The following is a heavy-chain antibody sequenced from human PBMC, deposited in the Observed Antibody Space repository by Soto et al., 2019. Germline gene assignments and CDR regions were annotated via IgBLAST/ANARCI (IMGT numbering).Heavy chain of an antibody. CDR1: GFTFRSYA. Sequence: GGSLRLSCAASGFTFRSYAMSWVRQAPGKGLEWVSAISGSGGSTYYADSVKGRFTISRDNSKNTLYLQMNSLRAEDTAVYYCAKGPRRERQDYYGMDVWGQGTTVTVSS. V-gene: IGHV3-23*01. J-gene: IGHJ6*02. CDR3: AKGPRRERQDYYGMDV. D-gene: IGHD1-1*01. CDR2: ISGSGGST.